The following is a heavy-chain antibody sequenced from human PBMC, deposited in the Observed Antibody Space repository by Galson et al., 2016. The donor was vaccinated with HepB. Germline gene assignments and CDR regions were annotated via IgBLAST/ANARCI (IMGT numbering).Heavy chain of an antibody. V-gene: IGHV4-4*07. CDR1: GGSISNYY. J-gene: IGHJ4*02. D-gene: IGHD6-13*01. CDR3: ASLHIAAAGDFNY. Sequence: ETLSLTCTVSGGSISNYYWSWIRQPAGKGLEWIGRIYSTGSTNYNPSLKSRVTMSVDTSKNHFSLNLSSVTAADTAVYYCASLHIAAAGDFNYWGQGTPVIVSS. CDR2: IYSTGST.